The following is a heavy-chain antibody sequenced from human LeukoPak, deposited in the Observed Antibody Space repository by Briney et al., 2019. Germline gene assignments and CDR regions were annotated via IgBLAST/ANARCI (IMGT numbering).Heavy chain of an antibody. CDR3: ARGRLWFDSGSVKWFDP. V-gene: IGHV1-2*02. J-gene: IGHJ5*02. CDR1: GYTFTSYD. CDR2: INPNSGGT. Sequence: GASVKVSCKASGYTFTSYDINWVRQATGQGLEWMGWINPNSGGTNYAQKFQGRVTMTRDTSISTAYMELSRLRSDDTAVYYCARGRLWFDSGSVKWFDPWGQGTLVTVSS. D-gene: IGHD5-18*01.